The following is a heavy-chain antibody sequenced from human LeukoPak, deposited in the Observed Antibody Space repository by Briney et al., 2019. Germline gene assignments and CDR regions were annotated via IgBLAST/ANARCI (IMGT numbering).Heavy chain of an antibody. V-gene: IGHV4-61*02. CDR2: IYTSGST. CDR1: GGSISSGSYY. J-gene: IGHJ4*02. D-gene: IGHD2-15*01. CDR3: ARERGGILAAPTYYFDY. Sequence: PSQTLSLTCTVSGGSISSGSYYWSWIRQPAGKGLEWIGRIYTSGSTNYNPSLKSRVIISVDTSKNQFSLKLSSVTAADTAVYYCARERGGILAAPTYYFDYWGQGTLVTVSS.